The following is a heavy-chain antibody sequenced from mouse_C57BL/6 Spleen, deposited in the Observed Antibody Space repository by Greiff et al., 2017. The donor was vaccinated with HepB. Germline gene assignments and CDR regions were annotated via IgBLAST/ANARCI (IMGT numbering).Heavy chain of an antibody. J-gene: IGHJ1*03. CDR1: GYAFSSYW. Sequence: VQLQQSGAELVKPGASVKISCKASGYAFSSYWMNWVKQRPGKGLEWIGQIYPGDGDTNYNGKFKGKATLTADKSSSTAYMQLSSLTSEDSAVYFCARSGHYGSGRWYFDVWGTGTTVTVSS. V-gene: IGHV1-80*01. D-gene: IGHD1-1*01. CDR2: IYPGDGDT. CDR3: ARSGHYGSGRWYFDV.